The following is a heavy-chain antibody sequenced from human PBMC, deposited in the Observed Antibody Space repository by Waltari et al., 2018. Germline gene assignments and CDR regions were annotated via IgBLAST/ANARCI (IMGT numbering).Heavy chain of an antibody. CDR1: GSTFTSYD. Sequence: QVQLVQSGAEVKKPGASVKVSCKASGSTFTSYDINWVRQAPGPGLEWMGWMNPNSGNTGYAQKFQGRVTMTRNTSISTAYMELSSLRSEDTAVYYCARAGSCTNGVCYLRWHYGMDVWGQGTTVTVSS. D-gene: IGHD2-8*01. CDR2: MNPNSGNT. J-gene: IGHJ6*02. CDR3: ARAGSCTNGVCYLRWHYGMDV. V-gene: IGHV1-8*01.